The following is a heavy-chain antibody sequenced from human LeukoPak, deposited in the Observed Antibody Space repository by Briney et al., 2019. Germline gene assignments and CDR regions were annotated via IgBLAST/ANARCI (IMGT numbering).Heavy chain of an antibody. V-gene: IGHV4-39*01. CDR2: IYYSGST. J-gene: IGHJ3*02. CDR3: ARRPLRLTVTPALDVFDI. CDR1: GGSISSSSYY. Sequence: SETLSLTCTVSGGSISSSSYYWGWIRQPPGKGLEWIGSIYYSGSTYYNPSLKSRVTISVDTSKNQFSLKLSSVTAADTAVYYCARRPLRLTVTPALDVFDIWGQGTMVTVSS. D-gene: IGHD4-11*01.